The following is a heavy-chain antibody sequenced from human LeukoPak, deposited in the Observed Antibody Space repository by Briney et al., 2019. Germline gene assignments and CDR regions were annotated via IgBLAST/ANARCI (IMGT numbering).Heavy chain of an antibody. Sequence: PSETLSLTCTVSGGSISSYYWSWIRQPPGKGLEWIGEINHSGSTNYNPSLKSRVTISVDTSKNQFSLKLSSVTAADTAVYYCARGGMVRGVTHPSCFDYWGQGTLVTVSS. D-gene: IGHD3-10*01. CDR2: INHSGST. V-gene: IGHV4-34*01. J-gene: IGHJ4*02. CDR1: GGSISSYY. CDR3: ARGGMVRGVTHPSCFDY.